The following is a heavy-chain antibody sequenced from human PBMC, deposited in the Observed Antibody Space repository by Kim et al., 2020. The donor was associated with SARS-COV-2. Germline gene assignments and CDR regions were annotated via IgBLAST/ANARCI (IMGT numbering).Heavy chain of an antibody. CDR2: IYYSGST. D-gene: IGHD1-1*01. J-gene: IGHJ4*02. CDR1: GGSISSSSYY. V-gene: IGHV4-39*01. Sequence: SETLSLTCTVSGGSISSSSYYWGWIRQPPGKGLEWIGSIYYSGSTYYNPSLKSRVTISVDTSKNQFSLKLSSVTAADTAVYYCARLSWNGDYWGQGTLVTVSS. CDR3: ARLSWNGDY.